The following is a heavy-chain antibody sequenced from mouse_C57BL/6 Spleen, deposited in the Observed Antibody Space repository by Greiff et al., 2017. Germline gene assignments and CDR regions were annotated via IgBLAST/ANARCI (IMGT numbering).Heavy chain of an antibody. D-gene: IGHD2-3*01. J-gene: IGHJ4*01. CDR2: INPGSGGT. V-gene: IGHV1-54*01. Sequence: VQLQQSGAELVRPGTSVKVSCKASGYAFTNYLIEWVKQRPGQGLEWIGVINPGSGGTNYNEKFKGKATLTADKSSSTAYMQLSSLTSEDSAVYFCARKEVYDGYYYAMDYWGQGTSVTVSS. CDR1: GYAFTNYL. CDR3: ARKEVYDGYYYAMDY.